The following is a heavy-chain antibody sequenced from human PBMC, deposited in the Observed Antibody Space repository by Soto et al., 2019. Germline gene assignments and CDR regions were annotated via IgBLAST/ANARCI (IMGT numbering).Heavy chain of an antibody. CDR1: GGSISSYY. CDR2: IYYSGST. J-gene: IGHJ4*02. D-gene: IGHD7-27*01. V-gene: IGHV4-59*01. CDR3: ARALGGPAGTYFDY. Sequence: PSETLSLTCTVSGGSISSYYWSWIRQPPGKGLEWIGYIYYSGSTNYNPSLKSRVTISVDTSKNQFSLKLSSVTAADTAVYYCARALGGPAGTYFDYWGRGILVTVSS.